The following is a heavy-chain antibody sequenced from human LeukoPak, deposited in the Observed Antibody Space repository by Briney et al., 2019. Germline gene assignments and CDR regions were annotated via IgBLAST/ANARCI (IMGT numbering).Heavy chain of an antibody. CDR1: GFTFSSYA. Sequence: GGSLRLSCAASGFTFSSYAMSWVRQAPGKGLEWVSAISGSGGSTYYADSVKGQFTISRDNSKNTLYLQMNSLRAEDTAEYYCAKDFIRGIVVVPAAILAGPIDYWGQGTLVTVSS. J-gene: IGHJ4*02. CDR2: ISGSGGST. D-gene: IGHD2-2*02. CDR3: AKDFIRGIVVVPAAILAGPIDY. V-gene: IGHV3-23*01.